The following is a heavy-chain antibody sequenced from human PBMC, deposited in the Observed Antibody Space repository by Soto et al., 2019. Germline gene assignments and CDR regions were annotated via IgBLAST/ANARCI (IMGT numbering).Heavy chain of an antibody. CDR1: GASISSFN. Sequence: SETLSLTCSVSGASISSFNWNWVRQPAGKGPEWVGRLNIAGTINYNPSLKSRITVSMDTSKNQISLHLRSVTAADTAIYYCARDRGEYTSSWFWYFSHWGHGTLVTVSS. CDR2: LNIAGTI. V-gene: IGHV4-4*07. D-gene: IGHD6-13*01. CDR3: ARDRGEYTSSWFWYFSH. J-gene: IGHJ2*01.